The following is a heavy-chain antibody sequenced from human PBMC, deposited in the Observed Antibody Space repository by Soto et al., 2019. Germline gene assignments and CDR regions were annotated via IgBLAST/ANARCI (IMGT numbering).Heavy chain of an antibody. V-gene: IGHV3-30*18. D-gene: IGHD2-15*01. J-gene: IGHJ4*02. CDR2: VSYAGSNT. Sequence: QVQLVESGGGVVQPGRSLRLSCAASGFTFSTYGMHWVRQAPGKGLEWVAFVSYAGSNTYYADSVKGRFTISRDNSKSTLFLQMHSLSTEDTAVYYCAKSPVVAGHFDHWGQGTLVTVSS. CDR3: AKSPVVAGHFDH. CDR1: GFTFSTYG.